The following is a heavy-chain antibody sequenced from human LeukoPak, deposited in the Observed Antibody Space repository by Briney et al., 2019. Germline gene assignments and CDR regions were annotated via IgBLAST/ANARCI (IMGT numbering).Heavy chain of an antibody. CDR2: INAGNGNT. CDR1: GYTFTSYA. D-gene: IGHD3-22*01. V-gene: IGHV1-3*01. CDR3: ARGFRYYDSSGYGY. Sequence: ASVKVSCKASGYTFTSYAMHWVRQAPGQRLEWMGWINAGNGNTKYSQKFQGRVTITGDTSASTAYMELSSLRSEDTAVYYCARGFRYYDSSGYGYWGQGTLVTVSS. J-gene: IGHJ4*02.